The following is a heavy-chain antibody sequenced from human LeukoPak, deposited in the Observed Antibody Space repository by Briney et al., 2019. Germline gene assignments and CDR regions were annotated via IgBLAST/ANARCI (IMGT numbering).Heavy chain of an antibody. CDR1: GFSFSDYY. D-gene: IGHD4-23*01. J-gene: IGHJ3*02. CDR2: ISSGGSTT. Sequence: GGSLRLSCAASGFSFSDYYMSWIRQAPGMGLEWVSHISSGGSTTLYADSVKGRFSISRDNAKNSLYLQMNSLRAKDTAVYYCARQAYGGPPNDAFNMWGQGTMVTVSS. CDR3: ARQAYGGPPNDAFNM. V-gene: IGHV3-11*01.